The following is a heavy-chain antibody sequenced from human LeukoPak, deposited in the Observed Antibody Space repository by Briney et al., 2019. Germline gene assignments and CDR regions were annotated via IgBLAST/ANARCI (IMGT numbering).Heavy chain of an antibody. CDR3: ARGLDYYDSGGYGHFDY. V-gene: IGHV4-34*01. CDR2: INHSGST. D-gene: IGHD3-22*01. CDR1: GGSFSGYY. J-gene: IGHJ4*02. Sequence: SETLSLTCAVYGGSFSGYYWSWIRQPPGKGLEWIGEINHSGSTNYNPSLKSRVIISVDTSKNQFSLKLSSVTAADTAVYYCARGLDYYDSGGYGHFDYWGQGTLVTVSS.